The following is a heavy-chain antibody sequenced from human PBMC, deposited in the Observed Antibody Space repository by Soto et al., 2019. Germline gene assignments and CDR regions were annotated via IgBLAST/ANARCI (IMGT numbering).Heavy chain of an antibody. J-gene: IGHJ4*02. CDR3: ARFYCTSTSCWFDY. CDR2: SINHSGST. Sequence: QVQLQQWGAGLLKPSETLSLTCAVYGATFSGYHWSWIRQPPEKGLEWIGESINHSGSTNYNPSLKSSGATAVATSMIQFSLGLSSGTTTDTAVYFCARFYCTSTSCWFDYWGQGTLVTVSS. D-gene: IGHD2-2*01. CDR1: GATFSGYH. V-gene: IGHV4-34*01.